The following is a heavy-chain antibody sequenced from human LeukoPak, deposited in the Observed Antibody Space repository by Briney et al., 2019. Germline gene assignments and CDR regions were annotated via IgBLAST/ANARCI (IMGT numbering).Heavy chain of an antibody. CDR1: GFTFSSYA. CDR2: ISYDGSNK. J-gene: IGHJ4*02. V-gene: IGHV3-30*04. D-gene: IGHD6-13*01. CDR3: ARAYSSSWYDGSGTFDY. Sequence: GRSLRLSCAASGFTFSSYAMHWVRQAPGKGLEWVAVISYDGSNKYYADSVKGRFTISRDNSKNTLYLQMNSLRAEDTAVYYCARAYSSSWYDGSGTFDYWGQGTLVTVSS.